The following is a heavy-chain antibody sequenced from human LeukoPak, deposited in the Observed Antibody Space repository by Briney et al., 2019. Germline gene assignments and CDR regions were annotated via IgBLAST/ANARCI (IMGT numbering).Heavy chain of an antibody. J-gene: IGHJ4*02. CDR3: ARDPSITGTAHFDY. CDR1: GYTFTSSG. V-gene: IGHV1-18*01. D-gene: IGHD1-20*01. CDR2: ISAYNGNT. Sequence: GASVKVSCKASGYTFTSSGISGVRQAPGQGLEWMGWISAYNGNTNYAQKLQGRVTMATDTSTSTAYMELRSLRSDDTAVYYCARDPSITGTAHFDYRGQGTLVTVSS.